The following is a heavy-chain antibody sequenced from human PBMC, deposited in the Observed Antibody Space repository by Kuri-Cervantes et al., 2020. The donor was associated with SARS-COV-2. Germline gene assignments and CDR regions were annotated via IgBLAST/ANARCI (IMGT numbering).Heavy chain of an antibody. CDR2: ISSSSSTI. Sequence: GGSLRLSCAASGFTFSSYSMNWVRQAPGKGLEWVSYISSSSSTIYYADSVKGRFTISRDNAKNSQYLQMNSLRAEDTAVYYCAKPQRITIFGVVIMVDAFDIWGQGTMVTVSS. V-gene: IGHV3-48*01. D-gene: IGHD3-3*01. CDR1: GFTFSSYS. CDR3: AKPQRITIFGVVIMVDAFDI. J-gene: IGHJ3*02.